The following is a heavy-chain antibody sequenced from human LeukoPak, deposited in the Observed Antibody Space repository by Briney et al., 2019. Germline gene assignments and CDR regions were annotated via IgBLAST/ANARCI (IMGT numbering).Heavy chain of an antibody. CDR2: IKSDGST. D-gene: IGHD3-22*01. Sequence: PGGSLRLSCVASGFTFSSYWMHWVRQAPGKGLVWVSRIKSDGSTNYADSVKGRFTISRDNAKNRVSLQMNSLRAEDTGVYFCARAPSEIGGYYPEYFRHWGQGTLVTVSS. J-gene: IGHJ1*01. V-gene: IGHV3-74*01. CDR1: GFTFSSYW. CDR3: ARAPSEIGGYYPEYFRH.